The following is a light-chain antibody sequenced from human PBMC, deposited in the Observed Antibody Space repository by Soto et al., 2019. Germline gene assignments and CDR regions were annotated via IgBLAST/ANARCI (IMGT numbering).Light chain of an antibody. CDR2: AVG. Sequence: QSVLTQPASVSGSPGQSIAISCTGTSSDVGGYNDVSWYQHHPGKAPKLMIYAVGNRPSGVSDRFSGSKSGSTASLTISGLQAEDEADYYCTAYTSSNTYVFGTGTKVTVL. V-gene: IGLV2-14*01. CDR1: SSDVGGYND. J-gene: IGLJ1*01. CDR3: TAYTSSNTYV.